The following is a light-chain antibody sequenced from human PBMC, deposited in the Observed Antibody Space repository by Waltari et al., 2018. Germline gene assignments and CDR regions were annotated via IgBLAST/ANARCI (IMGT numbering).Light chain of an antibody. J-gene: IGLJ3*02. CDR3: AAWDDSLSGQVL. CDR1: NSNIGKNF. CDR2: RDD. V-gene: IGLV1-47*01. Sequence: QSVLTQPPSASGTPGQRVTISCSGSNSNIGKNFVYWYQQLAGTAPKLLVYRDDRRPSGVPDRCSGSKAGTSASLAITGLRSDDEADYYCAAWDDSLSGQVLFGGGTKLTVL.